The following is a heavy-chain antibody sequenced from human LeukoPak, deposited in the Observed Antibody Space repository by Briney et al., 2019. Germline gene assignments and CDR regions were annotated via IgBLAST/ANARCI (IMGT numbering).Heavy chain of an antibody. CDR3: ARVSGDIVVVPAAFDI. D-gene: IGHD2-2*01. Sequence: GESLQISCKGSGCSFTSYWIGWVRQLPGKGLEWMGNIYPGDSDTRYSPSFQGQVTISADKSISTAYLQWSSLKASDTAMYYCARVSGDIVVVPAAFDIWGQGTMVTVSS. CDR2: IYPGDSDT. CDR1: GCSFTSYW. J-gene: IGHJ3*02. V-gene: IGHV5-51*01.